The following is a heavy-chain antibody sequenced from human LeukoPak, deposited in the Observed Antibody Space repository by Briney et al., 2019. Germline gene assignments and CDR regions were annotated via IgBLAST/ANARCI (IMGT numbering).Heavy chain of an antibody. J-gene: IGHJ4*02. V-gene: IGHV3-48*03. CDR3: ARGLYYYDSSGYYTY. CDR2: ISSSGSTI. D-gene: IGHD3-22*01. CDR1: GFTFSSYE. Sequence: GSLRLSCAASGFTFSSYEMNWVRQAPGKGLEWVSYISSSGSTIYYADSVKGRFTISRDNAKNSLYLQMNSLRAEDTAVYYCARGLYYYDSSGYYTYWGQGTLVTVSS.